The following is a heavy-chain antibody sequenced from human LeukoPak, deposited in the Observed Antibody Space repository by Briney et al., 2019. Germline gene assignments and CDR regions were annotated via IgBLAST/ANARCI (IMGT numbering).Heavy chain of an antibody. CDR1: GYTFTGYY. J-gene: IGHJ6*02. V-gene: IGHV1-2*02. CDR3: ARDIVVVVAAPYHYYYGMDV. D-gene: IGHD2-15*01. Sequence: ASVKVSCKASGYTFTGYYMHWVRQAPGQGLEWMGWINPNSGGTNCAQKFQGRVTMTRDTSISTAYMELSRLRPDDTVVYYCARDIVVVVAAPYHYYYGMDVWGQGTTVTVSS. CDR2: INPNSGGT.